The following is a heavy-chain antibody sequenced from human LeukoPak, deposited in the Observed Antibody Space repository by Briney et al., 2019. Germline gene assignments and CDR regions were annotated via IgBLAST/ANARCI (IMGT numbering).Heavy chain of an antibody. CDR3: AIIVGATTFDY. CDR1: GFTFSNAW. CDR2: IKSKSDGGTT. J-gene: IGHJ4*02. Sequence: GGSLRLSCAASGFTFSNAWMSWVRQTPGKGLEWVGRIKSKSDGGTTDYAAPVKGRFTISRDNAKSSLYLQMNSLRAEDTAVYYCAIIVGATTFDYWGQGTLVTVSS. V-gene: IGHV3-15*01. D-gene: IGHD1-26*01.